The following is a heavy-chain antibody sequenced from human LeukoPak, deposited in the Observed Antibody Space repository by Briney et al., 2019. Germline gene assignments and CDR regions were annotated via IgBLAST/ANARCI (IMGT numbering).Heavy chain of an antibody. D-gene: IGHD6-13*01. Sequence: PGGSLRLSCAASGSTFSTYNMNWVRQAPGKGLEWVSSISSTSDYIYYTDSVGGRFTISRDNAKNSLYLQMNSLRAENTAVYYCAREQQLSGYSYFYYYGMDVWGQGTTVTVSS. CDR3: AREQQLSGYSYFYYYGMDV. CDR2: ISSTSDYI. CDR1: GSTFSTYN. J-gene: IGHJ6*02. V-gene: IGHV3-21*01.